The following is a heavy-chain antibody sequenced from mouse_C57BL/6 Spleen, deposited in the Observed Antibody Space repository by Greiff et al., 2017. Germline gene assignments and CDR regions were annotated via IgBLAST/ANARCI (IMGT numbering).Heavy chain of an antibody. CDR2: IYPGSGNT. V-gene: IGHV1-66*01. CDR1: GYSFTSYF. J-gene: IGHJ4*01. CDR3: AREGYDHYAMDY. Sequence: VQLQQSGPELVKPGASVKISCKASGYSFTSYFIHWVKQRPGQGLEWIGWIYPGSGNTKYNEKFKGKATLTADTSSSTAYMQLSSLTSEDSAVYYCAREGYDHYAMDYWGQGTSVTVSS. D-gene: IGHD2-2*01.